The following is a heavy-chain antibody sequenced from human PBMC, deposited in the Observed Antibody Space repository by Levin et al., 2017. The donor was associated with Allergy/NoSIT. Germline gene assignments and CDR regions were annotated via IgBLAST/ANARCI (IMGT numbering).Heavy chain of an antibody. J-gene: IGHJ5*02. CDR3: AKDSREYYDSSGYGRSGFDP. CDR1: GFTFSSYA. Sequence: GGSLRLSCAASGFTFSSYAMSWVRQAPGKGLEWVSAISGSGGSTYYADSVKGRFTISRDNSKNTLYLQMNSLRAEDTAVYYCAKDSREYYDSSGYGRSGFDPWGQGTLVTVSS. CDR2: ISGSGGST. V-gene: IGHV3-23*01. D-gene: IGHD3-22*01.